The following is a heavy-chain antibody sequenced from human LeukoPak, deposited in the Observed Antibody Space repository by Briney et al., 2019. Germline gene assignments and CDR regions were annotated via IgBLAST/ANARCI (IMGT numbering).Heavy chain of an antibody. Sequence: GESLKISCKGSGYSFTNYWIGWVRQMPGKGLEWMGIIFPGDSDTRYSPSFQGQVTISVDKSINTAYLQWSSLKASDTAMYYCARFPTYSSSLFDYWGQGTLVTVSS. V-gene: IGHV5-51*01. D-gene: IGHD6-13*01. CDR3: ARFPTYSSSLFDY. CDR2: IFPGDSDT. CDR1: GYSFTNYW. J-gene: IGHJ4*02.